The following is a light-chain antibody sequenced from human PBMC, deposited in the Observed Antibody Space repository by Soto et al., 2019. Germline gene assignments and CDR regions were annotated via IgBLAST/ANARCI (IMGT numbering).Light chain of an antibody. V-gene: IGLV2-14*01. CDR1: SSDVGGYNF. CDR2: EVN. J-gene: IGLJ1*01. Sequence: QSALPQPSSVSGSTGQSITISCTGTSSDVGGYNFVSWYQQEPAKAPQLSIYEVNNRFSGVSNRFSGSKSGHLASLTISRLLTEDEADYYCSASTSTNTDGVGTGTKVTVL. CDR3: SASTSTNTDG.